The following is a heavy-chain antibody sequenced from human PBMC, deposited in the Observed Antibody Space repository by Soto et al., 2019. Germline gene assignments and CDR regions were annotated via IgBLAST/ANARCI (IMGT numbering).Heavy chain of an antibody. CDR2: IRNNGGSA. Sequence: EVQLLESGGGLVRPGGSLRLSCAASVFTCSNSAMNWVRQAPGKGLEWVSLIRNNGGSASHADAVQGRFIISRDNSSNTLYLQMNSLRAEDTAIYYCVREVSDWSSHGSFDFWGRGTMVTVSS. CDR3: VREVSDWSSHGSFDF. V-gene: IGHV3-23*01. CDR1: VFTCSNSA. D-gene: IGHD2-21*02. J-gene: IGHJ3*01.